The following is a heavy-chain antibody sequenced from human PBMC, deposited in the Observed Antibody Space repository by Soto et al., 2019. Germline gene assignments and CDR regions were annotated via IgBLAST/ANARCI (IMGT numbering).Heavy chain of an antibody. J-gene: IGHJ4*02. CDR3: ARGGLCISTRCYRPPDY. CDR1: GGTFSSNT. D-gene: IGHD2-2*01. Sequence: GASVKVSCKASGGTFSSNTINWVRQAPGQGLEWLGRIIPVSGIPNYAQKFQGRVTITADKSTSTCYMELSSLRSEDTAVYYCARGGLCISTRCYRPPDYWGQGTLVTVSS. CDR2: IIPVSGIP. V-gene: IGHV1-69*02.